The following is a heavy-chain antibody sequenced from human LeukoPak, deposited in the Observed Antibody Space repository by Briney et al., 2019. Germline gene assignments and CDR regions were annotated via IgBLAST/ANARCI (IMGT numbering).Heavy chain of an antibody. Sequence: PGGSLRLSCSASGFTFNTFAMHWIRQPPGKGLEWTGSIYYSGSAYYNPSLKSRVTISVDTSKNQFSLRLSSVTAADTAVYYCARHSSGSWPPYFFDYWGQGILITVSS. D-gene: IGHD6-13*01. CDR3: ARHSSGSWPPYFFDY. J-gene: IGHJ4*02. V-gene: IGHV4-39*01. CDR1: GFTFNTFA. CDR2: IYYSGSA.